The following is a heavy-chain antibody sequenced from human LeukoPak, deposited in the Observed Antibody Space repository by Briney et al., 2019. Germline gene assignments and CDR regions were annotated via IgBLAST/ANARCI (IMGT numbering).Heavy chain of an antibody. J-gene: IGHJ4*02. V-gene: IGHV4-34*01. CDR2: INHSGST. CDR3: ARAPIGGFFDY. CDR1: GGSFSGYY. D-gene: IGHD4-23*01. Sequence: SETLSLTCAVYGGSFSGYYWSWIRKPPGKGLEWIGEINHSGSTNYNPYLKSRVTISVGTSKNQCSRKLSSVTAADTGVYYCARAPIGGFFDYWGQGTLVTVSS.